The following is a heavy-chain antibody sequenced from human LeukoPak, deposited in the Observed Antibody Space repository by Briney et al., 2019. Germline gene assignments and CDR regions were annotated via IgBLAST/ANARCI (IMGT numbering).Heavy chain of an antibody. D-gene: IGHD3-22*01. CDR2: ISWNSGSI. V-gene: IGHV3-9*01. Sequence: PGRSLRLSCAASGFTFDDYAMHWVRQAPGKGLEWVSGISWNSGSIGYADSVKGRFTISRDNAKNSLYLQMNSLRAEDTALYYCAKDSNYDSSGRFDYWGQGTLVTVS. CDR1: GFTFDDYA. CDR3: AKDSNYDSSGRFDY. J-gene: IGHJ4*02.